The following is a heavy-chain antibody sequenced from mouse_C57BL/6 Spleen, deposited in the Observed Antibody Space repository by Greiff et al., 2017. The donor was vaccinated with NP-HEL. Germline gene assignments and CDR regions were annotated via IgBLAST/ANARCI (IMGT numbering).Heavy chain of an antibody. D-gene: IGHD2-3*01. CDR2: IYPSDSET. CDR3: ARDGYYARDY. Sequence: VQLQQPGAELVRPGSSVKLSCKASGYTFTSYWMDWVKQRPGQGLEWIGNIYPSDSETHYNQKFKDKATLTVDKSSSTAYMQLSSLTSEDSAVYYCARDGYYARDYWGQGTTLTVSS. V-gene: IGHV1-61*01. CDR1: GYTFTSYW. J-gene: IGHJ2*01.